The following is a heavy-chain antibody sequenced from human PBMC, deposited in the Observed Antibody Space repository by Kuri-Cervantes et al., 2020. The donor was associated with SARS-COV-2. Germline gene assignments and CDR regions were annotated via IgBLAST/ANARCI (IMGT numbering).Heavy chain of an antibody. CDR2: IYPGDSDT. D-gene: IGHD6-6*01. Sequence: GGSLKISCKGLGYSFTSYWIGWVRQMPGKGLEWIVIIYPGDSDTRYSPSFQGQVTISADKSISTAYLQWSSLKASDTAMYYCATQLGGVEYSSSGSGAFDIWGQGTMVTVSS. V-gene: IGHV5-51*01. CDR3: ATQLGGVEYSSSGSGAFDI. J-gene: IGHJ3*02. CDR1: GYSFTSYW.